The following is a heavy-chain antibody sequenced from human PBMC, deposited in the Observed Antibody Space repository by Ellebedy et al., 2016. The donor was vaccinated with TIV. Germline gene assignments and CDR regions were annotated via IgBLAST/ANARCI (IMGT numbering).Heavy chain of an antibody. V-gene: IGHV1-69*10. J-gene: IGHJ6*02. D-gene: IGHD7-27*01. Sequence: ASVKVSCKTSGDTFSRYAISWVRQAPGQGLEWMGGIIPILGVLNYAQKFLGRLTNTADESTSTVYMELSSLRSEDTAVYYCARDVEELGRKNYGMDVWGQGTTVIVSS. CDR2: IIPILGVL. CDR1: GDTFSRYA. CDR3: ARDVEELGRKNYGMDV.